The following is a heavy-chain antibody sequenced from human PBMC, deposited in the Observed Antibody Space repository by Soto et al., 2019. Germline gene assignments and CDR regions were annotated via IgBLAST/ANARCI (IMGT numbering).Heavy chain of an antibody. J-gene: IGHJ4*02. Sequence: EVQLLESGGGLVLPGGSLRLSCAGSGFTPTTTPLSWVRQPPGKGLEWVTTISGTASRTYYVDSVKGRFFISRDNSKNTVTLQMNTLTLDDAAVYYWATIFRYFDNWGQGTRVTVSS. D-gene: IGHD3-9*01. V-gene: IGHV3-23*01. CDR3: ATIFRYFDN. CDR1: GFTPTTTP. CDR2: ISGTASRT.